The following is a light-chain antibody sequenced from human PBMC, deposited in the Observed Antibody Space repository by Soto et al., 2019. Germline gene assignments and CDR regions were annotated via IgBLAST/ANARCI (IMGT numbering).Light chain of an antibody. CDR2: DAS. Sequence: EIVMTQSPATLSVSPGERATLSCRTSQRVSSNLAWYQQKPGQAPRLLIYDASPRATGIPARFSGSGSGTEFTLTISSLQSEDFAVYYCQQNKNWPLTFGQGTKVDIK. J-gene: IGKJ1*01. CDR3: QQNKNWPLT. V-gene: IGKV3-15*01. CDR1: QRVSSN.